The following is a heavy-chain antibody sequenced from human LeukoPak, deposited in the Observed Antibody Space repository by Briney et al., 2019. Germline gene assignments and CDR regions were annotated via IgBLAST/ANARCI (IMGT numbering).Heavy chain of an antibody. D-gene: IGHD2-15*01. Sequence: SETLSLTCTVSGGSISSGGYYWSWIRQHPGKGLEWIGYIYYSGSTYYNPSLKSRVTISVDTSKNQFSLKLSSVTAADTAVYYCAREVTPDAFDIRGQGTMVTVSS. CDR1: GGSISSGGYY. J-gene: IGHJ3*02. CDR2: IYYSGST. V-gene: IGHV4-31*03. CDR3: AREVTPDAFDI.